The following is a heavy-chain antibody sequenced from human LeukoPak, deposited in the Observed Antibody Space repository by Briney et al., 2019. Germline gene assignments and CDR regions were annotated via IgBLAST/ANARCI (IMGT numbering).Heavy chain of an antibody. CDR1: GFTFSSYS. Sequence: PGGSLRLSCAPSGFTFSSYSMNWVRQAPGKGLEWVSSINSGGNSIYYADSVKGRFTISRDNAKNSLYLQMNSLRDEDTAVYYCARDVYDSSGSFDYWGQGTLVTVSS. CDR2: INSGGNSI. CDR3: ARDVYDSSGSFDY. D-gene: IGHD3-22*01. V-gene: IGHV3-21*01. J-gene: IGHJ4*02.